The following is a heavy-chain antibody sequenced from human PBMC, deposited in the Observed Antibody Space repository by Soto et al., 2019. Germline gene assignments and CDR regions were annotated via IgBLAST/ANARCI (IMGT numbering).Heavy chain of an antibody. Sequence: GGSRRLSWVVSEFIFSSFALSWVRLAPGKGLEWVAAVSRRGVNTYYADSVKGRFTISRENAKNTLYLQMNSLRAEDTAVYYCAKLSSPINDLADPGPDYWGQGTLVTGSS. CDR2: VSRRGVNT. CDR1: EFIFSSFA. J-gene: IGHJ4*02. D-gene: IGHD3-16*01. CDR3: AKLSSPINDLADPGPDY. V-gene: IGHV3-23*01.